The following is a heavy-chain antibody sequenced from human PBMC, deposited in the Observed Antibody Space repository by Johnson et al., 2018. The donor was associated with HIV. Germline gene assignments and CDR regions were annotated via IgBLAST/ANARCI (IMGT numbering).Heavy chain of an antibody. CDR2: INSDGSST. Sequence: VQLVESGGGLVKPGGSLRLSCAASGFTFSSYWMHWVRQAPGKGLVWVSRINSDGSSTSYADSVKGRFTISRDNAKNTLYLQMNSLRAEDTAVYSCARDRGGYYYDSSGLDAFDIWGQGTMVTVSS. V-gene: IGHV3-74*01. J-gene: IGHJ3*02. CDR3: ARDRGGYYYDSSGLDAFDI. D-gene: IGHD3-22*01. CDR1: GFTFSSYW.